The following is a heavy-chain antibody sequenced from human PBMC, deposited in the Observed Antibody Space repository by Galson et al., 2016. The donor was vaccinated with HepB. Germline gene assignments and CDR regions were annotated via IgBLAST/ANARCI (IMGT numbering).Heavy chain of an antibody. D-gene: IGHD3-22*01. CDR3: ARGYYDSSGYLDVFDI. Sequence: SVKVSCKASGYIFTTYYIYWVRQAPGQGLEWMGIINTSGGSTSYAQKFQGRVTMTRDTSTSTVYMELSSLKSEDTAVYYCARGYYDSSGYLDVFDIWGQGTMVTVSS. CDR1: GYIFTTYY. V-gene: IGHV1-46*01. CDR2: INTSGGST. J-gene: IGHJ3*02.